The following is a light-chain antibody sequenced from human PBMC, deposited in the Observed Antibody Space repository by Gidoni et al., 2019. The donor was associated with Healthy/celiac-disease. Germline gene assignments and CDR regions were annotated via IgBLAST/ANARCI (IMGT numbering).Light chain of an antibody. CDR2: EDN. CDR3: QSYDSSNPWV. V-gene: IGLV6-57*04. J-gene: IGLJ3*02. CDR1: SGSIASNY. Sequence: NFMLTQPHSVSVPPGHPVTISCTRSSGSIASNYVQWYQQRPGSAPTTVIYEDNQRPSGVPDRFSGSIDSSSNSASLTISGLKTEDEADYYCQSYDSSNPWVFGGGTKLTVL.